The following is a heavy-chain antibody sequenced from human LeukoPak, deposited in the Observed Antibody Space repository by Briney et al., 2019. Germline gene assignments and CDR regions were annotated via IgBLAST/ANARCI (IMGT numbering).Heavy chain of an antibody. CDR3: ARDYYGGHNLYNFDF. D-gene: IGHD3-10*01. J-gene: IGHJ4*02. CDR1: GYTFTNYY. V-gene: IGHV1-46*01. Sequence: GASVKVSCKASGYTFTNYYIHWVRQAPGQGLEWIGMINPSGGRTTYAKKFQGRVTMTRDTSTNTVYTELSSLRSDDTAVYYCARDYYGGHNLYNFDFWGQGTWVIVSS. CDR2: INPSGGRT.